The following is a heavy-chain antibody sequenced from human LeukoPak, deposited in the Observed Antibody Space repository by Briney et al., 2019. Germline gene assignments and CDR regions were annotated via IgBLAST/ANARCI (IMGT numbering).Heavy chain of an antibody. V-gene: IGHV3-30*02. CDR3: AKDTVGGSSLYWYFDL. Sequence: GGSLRLSCAASGVTFSSYGMHWVRQAPGKGLEWVAFIRYDGSNKYYADSVKGRFTISRDNAKNSLYLQMNSLRAEDTALYYCAKDTVGGSSLYWYFDLWGRGTLVTVSS. D-gene: IGHD1-26*01. J-gene: IGHJ2*01. CDR2: IRYDGSNK. CDR1: GVTFSSYG.